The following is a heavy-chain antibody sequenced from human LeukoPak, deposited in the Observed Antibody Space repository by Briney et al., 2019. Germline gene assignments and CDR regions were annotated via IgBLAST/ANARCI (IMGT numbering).Heavy chain of an antibody. CDR2: IVPIFGTA. CDR3: ARGSRDGYNLDY. CDR1: GGTFSSYA. Sequence: ASVKVSCKASGGTFSSYAISWVRQAPGQGLEWMGGIVPIFGTANYAQKFQGRVTITADESTSTAYMELSSLRSEDTAVYYCARGSRDGYNLDYWGQGTLVTVSS. J-gene: IGHJ4*02. D-gene: IGHD5-24*01. V-gene: IGHV1-69*13.